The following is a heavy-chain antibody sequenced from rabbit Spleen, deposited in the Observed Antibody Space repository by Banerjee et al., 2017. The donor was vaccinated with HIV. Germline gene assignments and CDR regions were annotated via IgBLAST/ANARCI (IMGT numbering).Heavy chain of an antibody. CDR2: IAGSSSDFT. Sequence: QEQLVESRGGLVKPGGSLKLSCTASGFSFSNNDYMCWVRQAPGKGLEWISCIAGSSSDFTYSATWAKGRFTISKTSSTTVTLQMTSLTVADTATYFCARDTGSSFSSYGMDLWGQGTLVTVS. D-gene: IGHD8-1*01. CDR3: ARDTGSSFSSYGMDL. V-gene: IGHV1S45*01. CDR1: GFSFSNNDY. J-gene: IGHJ6*01.